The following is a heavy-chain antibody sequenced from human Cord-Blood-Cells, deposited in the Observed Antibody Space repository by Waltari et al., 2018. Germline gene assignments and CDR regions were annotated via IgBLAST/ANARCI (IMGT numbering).Heavy chain of an antibody. CDR3: ATVGGYCSGGSCYRAFDI. CDR2: FDPEDGET. V-gene: IGHV1-24*01. J-gene: IGHJ3*02. D-gene: IGHD2-15*01. Sequence: QVQLVQSGAEVKKPGASVKVSCKVSGYTITELSMHWVRQAPGKGLEWMGGFDPEDGETIYAQKFQGRVTMTEDTSTDTAYMELSSLRSEDTAVYYCATVGGYCSGGSCYRAFDIWGQGTMVTVSS. CDR1: GYTITELS.